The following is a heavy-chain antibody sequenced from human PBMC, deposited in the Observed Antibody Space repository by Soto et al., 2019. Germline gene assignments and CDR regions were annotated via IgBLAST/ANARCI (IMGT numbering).Heavy chain of an antibody. Sequence: EEQLVESGGDLVQPGGSLRLSCAASGFTVSNNYMSWVRQAPGKGLEWVSLIYSGGSTYYADSVKGRFTISRDSSNNTLYLQMNSLRAEDTAMYYCAAYSHKGYWGQGTLVTVSS. CDR1: GFTVSNNY. D-gene: IGHD3-16*01. J-gene: IGHJ4*02. CDR2: IYSGGST. CDR3: AAYSHKGY. V-gene: IGHV3-66*01.